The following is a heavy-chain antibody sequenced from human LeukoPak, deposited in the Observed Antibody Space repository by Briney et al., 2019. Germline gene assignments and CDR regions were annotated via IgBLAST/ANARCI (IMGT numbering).Heavy chain of an antibody. CDR2: ISYDGSNK. CDR3: AKTKVGFLYDVLDL. V-gene: IGHV3-30*18. D-gene: IGHD4-23*01. CDR1: GFTFSSYA. Sequence: GGSLRLSCAASGFTFSSYAISWVRQAPGKGLEWVAVISYDGSNKYYADSVKGRFTISRDNSKNTLYLQMNSLRAEDTAVYYLAKTKVGFLYDVLDLWGQGTMVTVSS. J-gene: IGHJ3*01.